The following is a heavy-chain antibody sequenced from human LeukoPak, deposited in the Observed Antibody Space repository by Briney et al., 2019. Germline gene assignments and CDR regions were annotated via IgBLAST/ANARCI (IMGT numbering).Heavy chain of an antibody. V-gene: IGHV3-23*01. CDR1: GFTFSSYA. CDR2: IIGSGGRT. D-gene: IGHD3-22*01. CDR3: ASPLADDSSGYYSYYFDY. J-gene: IGHJ4*02. Sequence: PGGSLRLSCAASGFTFSSYAMSWVRQAPGKGLEWVSAIIGSGGRTYYEDSVKGRFTISRDNSKNTLYLQMNSLRAEDTAVYYCASPLADDSSGYYSYYFDYWGQGTLVTVSS.